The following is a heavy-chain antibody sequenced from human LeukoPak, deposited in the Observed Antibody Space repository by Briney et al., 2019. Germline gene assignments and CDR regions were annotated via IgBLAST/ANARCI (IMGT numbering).Heavy chain of an antibody. Sequence: ASVKVSCKASGYTFTSYGISWVRQAPGQGLEWMGRISAYNGNTNYAQKLQGRVTMTTDTSTSTAYMELRSLRSDDTAVYYCARATVITMIEYYFDYWGQGTLVTVSS. D-gene: IGHD3-22*01. J-gene: IGHJ4*02. CDR3: ARATVITMIEYYFDY. CDR1: GYTFTSYG. V-gene: IGHV1-18*01. CDR2: ISAYNGNT.